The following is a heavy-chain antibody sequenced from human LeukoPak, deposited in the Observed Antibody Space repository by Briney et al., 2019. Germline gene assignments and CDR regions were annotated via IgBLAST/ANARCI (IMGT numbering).Heavy chain of an antibody. CDR2: ISSSSSYI. V-gene: IGHV3-21*01. J-gene: IGHJ3*02. CDR3: ASDGSTLDAFDI. D-gene: IGHD6-13*01. CDR1: GFTFSSYS. Sequence: GGSLRLSCAASGFTFSSYSMNWVRQAPGKGLEWVSSISSSSSYIYYADSVKGRFTISRDNAKNSLYLQMNSLRAEDTAVYYCASDGSTLDAFDIWGQGTMVTVSS.